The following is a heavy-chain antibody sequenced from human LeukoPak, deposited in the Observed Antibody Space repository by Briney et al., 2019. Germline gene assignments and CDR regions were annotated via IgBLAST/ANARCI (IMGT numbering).Heavy chain of an antibody. CDR3: AKDSYYYDSSGYNH. CDR2: ISGSGGST. Sequence: GGSLRLSCAASGFTFSSYAMSWVRQAPGKGLEWVSAISGSGGSTYYADSVKGRFTISRDNSKNTLYLQMNSLRAEDTAVYYCAKDSYYYDSSGYNHWGQGTLVTVSS. D-gene: IGHD3-22*01. V-gene: IGHV3-23*01. CDR1: GFTFSSYA. J-gene: IGHJ5*02.